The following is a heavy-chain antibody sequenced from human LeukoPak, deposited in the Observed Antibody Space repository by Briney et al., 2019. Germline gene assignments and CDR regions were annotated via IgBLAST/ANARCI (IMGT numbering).Heavy chain of an antibody. V-gene: IGHV4-34*01. CDR2: IHPSGSP. CDR3: SRGGDASKAGKY. Sequence: SETLSLTCAIYDASFSGYYWSWIRQPPGKGLEWIGEIHPSGSPSYNPSLESRTIISVDVSKNQFSLILNSVTAADTALYFCSRGGDASKAGKYWGQGALVTVSS. J-gene: IGHJ4*02. D-gene: IGHD3-10*01. CDR1: DASFSGYY.